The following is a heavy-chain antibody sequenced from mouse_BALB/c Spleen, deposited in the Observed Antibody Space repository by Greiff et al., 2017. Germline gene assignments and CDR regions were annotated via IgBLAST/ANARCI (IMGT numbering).Heavy chain of an antibody. CDR3: ARYGGSFYAMDY. V-gene: IGHV3-8*02. Sequence: EVKLVESGPSLVKPSQTLSLTCSVTGDSITSGYWNWIRKFPGNKLEYMGYISYSGSTYYNPSLKSRISITRDTSKNQYYLQLNSVTTEDTATYYCARYGGSFYAMDYWGQGTSVTVSS. CDR2: ISYSGST. J-gene: IGHJ4*01. CDR1: GDSITSGY.